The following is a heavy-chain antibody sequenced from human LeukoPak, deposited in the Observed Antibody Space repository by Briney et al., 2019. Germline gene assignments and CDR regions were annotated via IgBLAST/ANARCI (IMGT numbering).Heavy chain of an antibody. CDR2: FYASGTT. CDR1: GGSIVSHY. V-gene: IGHV4-4*07. J-gene: IGHJ4*02. D-gene: IGHD3-22*01. CDR3: ARDYYDSSGYYYPGDY. Sequence: SETLSLICTVSGGSIVSHYWNWIRQPAGRGLEWIGRFYASGTTNTSPSLKSRVTMSVDTSKNQFSLKLSSVTAADTAVYYCARDYYDSSGYYYPGDYWGQGTLVTVSS.